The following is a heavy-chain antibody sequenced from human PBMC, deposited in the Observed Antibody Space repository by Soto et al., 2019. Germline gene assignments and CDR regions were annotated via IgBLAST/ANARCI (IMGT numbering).Heavy chain of an antibody. CDR3: AKEGGDFWSGYYFMDV. CDR2: ISGSGGST. CDR1: GFTFSSYA. J-gene: IGHJ6*02. V-gene: IGHV3-23*01. Sequence: GGSLRLSCAASGFTFSSYAMSCVRQAPGKGLEWVSAISGSGGSTYYADSVKGRFTISRDNSKNTLYLQMNSLRAEDTAVYYCAKEGGDFWSGYYFMDVWGQGTTVTVSS. D-gene: IGHD3-3*01.